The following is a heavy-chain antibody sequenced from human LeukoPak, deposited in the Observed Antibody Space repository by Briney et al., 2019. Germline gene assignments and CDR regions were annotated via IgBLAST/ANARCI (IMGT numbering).Heavy chain of an antibody. CDR3: ARGAYYYDSSGHYPMFEY. CDR1: GYTFTGYY. D-gene: IGHD3-22*01. Sequence: GASVKVSCKASGYTFTGYYMHWVRQAPGQGLEWMAWINPNSGGTNSAQKFQGRVTMTRDTSISTVYMELSRLRSDDTAVYYCARGAYYYDSSGHYPMFEYWGQGTLVTVSS. J-gene: IGHJ4*02. CDR2: INPNSGGT. V-gene: IGHV1-2*02.